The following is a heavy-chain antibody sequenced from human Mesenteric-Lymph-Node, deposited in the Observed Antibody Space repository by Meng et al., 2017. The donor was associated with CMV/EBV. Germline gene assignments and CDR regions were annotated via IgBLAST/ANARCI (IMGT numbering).Heavy chain of an antibody. Sequence: GESLKISCATSGFTFSSHWMHWVRQTPGKGLVWVSRVKGDGSSTSYADSVKGRFTISRDNAKSTVSLQMNSLRDEDTAVYYCARGPLPRYYYYGMDVWGQGTTVTVSS. V-gene: IGHV3-74*01. CDR2: VKGDGSST. J-gene: IGHJ6*02. CDR3: ARGPLPRYYYYGMDV. CDR1: GFTFSSHW.